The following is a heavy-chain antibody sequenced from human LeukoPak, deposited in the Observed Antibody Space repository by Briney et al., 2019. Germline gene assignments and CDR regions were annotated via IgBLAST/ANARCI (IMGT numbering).Heavy chain of an antibody. V-gene: IGHV3-66*01. CDR2: IYSGGSS. D-gene: IGHD2-15*01. Sequence: GGSLRLSCAASGFTVSGNHMGWVRQAPGKGLEWVSVIYSGGSSYYADSVKGRFTISRDNSKNTLYLQMNSLRAEDTAMYYCARGYCSGRSCYNGMDVWGQGTTVTVSS. CDR3: ARGYCSGRSCYNGMDV. CDR1: GFTVSGNH. J-gene: IGHJ6*02.